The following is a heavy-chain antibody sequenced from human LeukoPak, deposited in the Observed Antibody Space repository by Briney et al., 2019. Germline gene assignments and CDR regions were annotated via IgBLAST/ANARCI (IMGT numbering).Heavy chain of an antibody. CDR2: IIPIFGTA. V-gene: IGHV1-69*05. Sequence: GASVKVSCKASGGTFSSYAISWVRQAPGQGLEWMGGIIPIFGTANYAQKFQEGVTITRDMSTSTAYMELSSLRSEDTAMYYCAAAAEMMATITLFDYWGQGTLVTVSS. D-gene: IGHD5-24*01. CDR3: AAAAEMMATITLFDY. CDR1: GGTFSSYA. J-gene: IGHJ4*02.